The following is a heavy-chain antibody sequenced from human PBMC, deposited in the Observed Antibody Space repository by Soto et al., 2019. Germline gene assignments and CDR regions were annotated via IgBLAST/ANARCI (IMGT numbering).Heavy chain of an antibody. V-gene: IGHV4-4*02. J-gene: IGHJ4*02. Sequence: SETLSLTCAVSCGSISSSNWWSWVRQPPGKGLEWIGEIYHSGSTNYNTSLKSRVAISVDKSKNQFSLQLSFVTAADTAVYYCARAPDILTGYYGFDYWGQGTLVTVSS. CDR1: CGSISSSNW. CDR3: ARAPDILTGYYGFDY. D-gene: IGHD3-9*01. CDR2: IYHSGST.